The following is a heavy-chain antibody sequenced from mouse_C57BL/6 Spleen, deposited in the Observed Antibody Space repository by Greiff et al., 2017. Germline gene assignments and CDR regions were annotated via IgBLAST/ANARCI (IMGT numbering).Heavy chain of an antibody. CDR3: ARRSSLYWYFDV. J-gene: IGHJ1*03. Sequence: EVQGVESGGGLVKPGGSLKLSCAASGFTFSDYGMHWVRQAPEKGLEWVAYISSGSSTIYYADTVKGRFTISRDNAKNTLFLQMTSLRSEDTAMYYCARRSSLYWYFDVWGTGTTVTVSS. CDR2: ISSGSSTI. V-gene: IGHV5-17*01. CDR1: GFTFSDYG. D-gene: IGHD1-1*01.